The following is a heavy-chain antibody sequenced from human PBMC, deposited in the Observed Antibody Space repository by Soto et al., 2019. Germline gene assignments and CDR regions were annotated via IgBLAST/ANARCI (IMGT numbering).Heavy chain of an antibody. D-gene: IGHD3-3*02. CDR2: VSSRGST. V-gene: IGHV4-61*08. CDR3: ARTGVGRELARFAY. CDR1: GPSVSSIGCY. Sequence: QVQLQESGPGLVKPSDTLSLTCTVSGPSVSSIGCYWSWVRQPPGTGLEWLGYVSSRGSTNYNPSLKSRFAISLPTSKTQFSLSLTSVTAADTAVNSWARTGVGRELARFAYWGQGTRVSVSS. J-gene: IGHJ4*02.